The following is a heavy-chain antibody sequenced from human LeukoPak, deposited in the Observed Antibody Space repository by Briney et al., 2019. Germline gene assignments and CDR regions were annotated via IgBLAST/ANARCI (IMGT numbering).Heavy chain of an antibody. CDR2: IYYSGST. Sequence: SETLSLTCTVSGGSISSSSYYWGWIRQPPGKGLEWIGSIYYSGSTYYNPSLKSRVTISVDTSKNQFSLKLSSVTAADTAVYYCARGYSRSDYWGQGTLVTVSS. V-gene: IGHV4-39*07. J-gene: IGHJ4*02. D-gene: IGHD6-13*01. CDR1: GGSISSSSYY. CDR3: ARGYSRSDY.